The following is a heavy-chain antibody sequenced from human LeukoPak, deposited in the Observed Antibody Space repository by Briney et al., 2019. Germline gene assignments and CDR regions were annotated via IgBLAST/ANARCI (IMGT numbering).Heavy chain of an antibody. D-gene: IGHD6-13*01. CDR2: IKQDGSEK. CDR3: ARDLTAGDYYYYGMDV. CDR1: GFTFSSYW. V-gene: IGHV3-7*01. J-gene: IGHJ6*02. Sequence: PGGSLRLSRAASGFTFSSYWMSWVRQAPGKGLEWVANIKQDGSEKYYVDSVKGRFTISRDNAKNSLYLQMNSLRAEDTAVYYCARDLTAGDYYYYGMDVWGQGTTVTVSS.